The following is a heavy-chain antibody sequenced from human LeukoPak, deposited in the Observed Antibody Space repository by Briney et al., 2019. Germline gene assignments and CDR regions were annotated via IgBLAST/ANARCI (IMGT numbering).Heavy chain of an antibody. J-gene: IGHJ4*02. Sequence: SQILSLTCAISGDSVSSNNVAWNWIRQSPSRGLEWLGRTYYRSKWYNDYAVSVKSRITFNPDTSKNQFSLQLNSVTPEDTAVFYCARGWYYFDYWGQGTLVTVSS. D-gene: IGHD6-19*01. CDR2: TYYRSKWYN. CDR3: ARGWYYFDY. CDR1: GDSVSSNNVA. V-gene: IGHV6-1*01.